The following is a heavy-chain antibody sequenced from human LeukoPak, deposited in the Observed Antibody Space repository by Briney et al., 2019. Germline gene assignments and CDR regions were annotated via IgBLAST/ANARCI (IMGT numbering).Heavy chain of an antibody. Sequence: GGSLRLSCAASGFTFSSYAMSWVRETPARGLEWVSSLRGNGDTFYADSVKGRFTLSRDDSRNTLYLPMNSLRAEDTAVYYCVKDRGGSPFYGMDVWGQGTTVTVSS. CDR1: GFTFSSYA. J-gene: IGHJ6*02. D-gene: IGHD1-26*01. V-gene: IGHV3-23*01. CDR2: LRGNGDT. CDR3: VKDRGGSPFYGMDV.